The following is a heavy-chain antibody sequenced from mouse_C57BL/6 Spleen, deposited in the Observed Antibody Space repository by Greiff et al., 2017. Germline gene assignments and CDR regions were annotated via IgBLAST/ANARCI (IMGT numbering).Heavy chain of an antibody. D-gene: IGHD1-1*01. CDR3: ATGDYYGSSPSYWYFDV. Sequence: EVKVVESGGGLVKPGGSLKLSCAASGFTFSDYGMHWVRQAPEKGLEWVAYISSGSSTIYYADTVKGRFTISRDNAKNTLFLQMTSLRSEDTAMYYCATGDYYGSSPSYWYFDVWGTGTTVTVSS. J-gene: IGHJ1*03. V-gene: IGHV5-17*01. CDR2: ISSGSSTI. CDR1: GFTFSDYG.